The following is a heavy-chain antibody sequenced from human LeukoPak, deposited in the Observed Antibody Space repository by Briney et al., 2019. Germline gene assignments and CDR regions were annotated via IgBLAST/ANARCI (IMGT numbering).Heavy chain of an antibody. Sequence: GGSLRLSCATSGFTFSDYYMTWIRQAPGKGLEWVSFISDSGASIYYADSAKDRFTISRDNANNSLYLQMNSLRAEDTAIYYCARGITTTLSLDPRGQGTLVSVSS. CDR2: ISDSGASI. CDR3: ARGITTTLSLDP. D-gene: IGHD1-14*01. J-gene: IGHJ5*02. CDR1: GFTFSDYY. V-gene: IGHV3-11*01.